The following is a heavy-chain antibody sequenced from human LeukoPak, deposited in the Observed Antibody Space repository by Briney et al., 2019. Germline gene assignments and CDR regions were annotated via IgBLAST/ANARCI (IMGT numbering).Heavy chain of an antibody. CDR3: TRNGYYSIDY. Sequence: SETLSLTCTVSGGSISSGGYYWSWIRQPPGKGLEWIGYIYHSGSTYSNPSLKSRVTMSVDKSKNQFSLRLSSVTAADTAVYYCTRNGYYSIDYWGQGTLVTVSS. CDR2: IYHSGST. D-gene: IGHD4-17*01. CDR1: GGSISSGGYY. J-gene: IGHJ4*02. V-gene: IGHV4-30-2*01.